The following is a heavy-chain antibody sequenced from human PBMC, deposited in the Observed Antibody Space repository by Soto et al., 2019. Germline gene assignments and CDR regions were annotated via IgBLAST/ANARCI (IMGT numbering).Heavy chain of an antibody. J-gene: IGHJ4*02. CDR2: ISNSGGST. Sequence: PGGSLRLSCAASGFTFSDFYMTWIRQAPGKGLEWVSYISNSGGSTYYADSVKGRFTISRDNSKNTLYLQMNSLRAEDTAVYYCAREGREDYDFWSGYSNNYYFDYWGQGTLVTVSS. CDR1: GFTFSDFY. CDR3: AREGREDYDFWSGYSNNYYFDY. D-gene: IGHD3-3*01. V-gene: IGHV3-11*01.